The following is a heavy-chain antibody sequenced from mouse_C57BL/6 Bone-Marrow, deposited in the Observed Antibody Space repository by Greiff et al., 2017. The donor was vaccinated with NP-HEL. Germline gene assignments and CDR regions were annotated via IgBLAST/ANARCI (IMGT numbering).Heavy chain of an antibody. J-gene: IGHJ3*01. CDR2: IHPNSGST. D-gene: IGHD1-1*01. Sequence: QVQLQQPGAELVKPGASVKLSCKASGYTFTSYWMHWVKQRPGQGLEWIGMIHPNSGSTNYNEKFKSKATLTVDKSSSTAYMQLSSLTSEDSAVYYCARCLYYYGSSYDWFAYWGQGTLVTVSA. V-gene: IGHV1-64*01. CDR1: GYTFTSYW. CDR3: ARCLYYYGSSYDWFAY.